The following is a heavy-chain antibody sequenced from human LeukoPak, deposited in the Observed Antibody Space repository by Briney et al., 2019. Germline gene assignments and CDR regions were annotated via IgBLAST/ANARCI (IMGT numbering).Heavy chain of an antibody. Sequence: ASVKVSCKASGYTFTSYDINWVRQATGQGLEWMGWMNPNSGNTGYAQKFQGRVTITRNTSISTAYMELSSLRSEDTAVYYCARVYNRGMATTYNWFDPWGQGTLVTVSS. V-gene: IGHV1-8*03. CDR1: GYTFTSYD. CDR2: MNPNSGNT. D-gene: IGHD5-24*01. J-gene: IGHJ5*02. CDR3: ARVYNRGMATTYNWFDP.